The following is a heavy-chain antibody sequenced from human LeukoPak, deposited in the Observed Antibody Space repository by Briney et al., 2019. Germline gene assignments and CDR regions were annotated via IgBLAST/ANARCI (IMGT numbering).Heavy chain of an antibody. D-gene: IGHD3-9*01. V-gene: IGHV1-69*01. CDR1: GGTFSSYA. CDR2: IIPIFGTA. CDR3: PRCQERNYDILTGAYYYGMDA. J-gene: IGHJ6*01. Sequence: SVKVSCKAPGGTFSSYAISCVRQAPGHGLEWMGGIIPIFGTANYVHKFQDRATITPDEPTSTPYLSLSTLRSQTTAVYYCPRCQERNYDILTGAYYYGMDAWGQGTTVTVSS.